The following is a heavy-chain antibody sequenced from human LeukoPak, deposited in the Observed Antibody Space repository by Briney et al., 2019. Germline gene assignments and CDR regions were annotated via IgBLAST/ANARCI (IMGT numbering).Heavy chain of an antibody. D-gene: IGHD1-26*01. Sequence: ASVKVSCKASGYTFTSYAMHWVRQAPGQRLEWMGWINAGNGNTKYSQEFQGRVTITRDTSASTAYMELSSLRSEDMAVYYCARATLNQWELPERNRAFDIWGQGTMVTVSS. CDR3: ARATLNQWELPERNRAFDI. V-gene: IGHV1-3*03. J-gene: IGHJ3*02. CDR1: GYTFTSYA. CDR2: INAGNGNT.